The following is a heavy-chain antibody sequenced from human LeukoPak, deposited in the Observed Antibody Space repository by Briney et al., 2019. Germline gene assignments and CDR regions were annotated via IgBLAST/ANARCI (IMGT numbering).Heavy chain of an antibody. CDR3: AKAGITMIVVVSKYFQH. J-gene: IGHJ1*01. D-gene: IGHD3-22*01. CDR2: ISGSGGST. V-gene: IGHV3-23*01. CDR1: GFTFCSYA. Sequence: GGSLRLSCAASGFTFCSYAMSWVRQAPGKGLEWVSAISGSGGSTYYADSVKGRFTISRDNSKNTLYLQMNSLRAEDTAVYYCAKAGITMIVVVSKYFQHWGQGTLVTVSS.